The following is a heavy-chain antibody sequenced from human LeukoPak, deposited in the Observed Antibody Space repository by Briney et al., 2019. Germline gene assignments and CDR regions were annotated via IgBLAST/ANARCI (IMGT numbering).Heavy chain of an antibody. D-gene: IGHD6-6*01. J-gene: IGHJ4*02. Sequence: GESLKISCKGSGYIFTSYWITWVRQMPGKGLEWMGMIDPTDSYTNYSPSFQGHVTISTDKSISTAYLHWTSLKASDTAIYYCARRGRSSSNFDFWGQGNPGHRLL. CDR3: ARRGRSSSNFDF. CDR1: GYIFTSYW. V-gene: IGHV5-10-1*01. CDR2: IDPTDSYT.